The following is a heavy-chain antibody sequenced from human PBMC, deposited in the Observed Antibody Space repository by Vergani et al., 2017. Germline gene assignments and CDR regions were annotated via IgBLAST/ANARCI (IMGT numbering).Heavy chain of an antibody. Sequence: EVQLLESGGGLVQPGGSLRLTCAASEFTFSNYAMNWVRQAPGKGLEWVSGISGSGVSAYYTDSVKGRFTISRDNSKNMLFLQMNNLRTEDTAIYYCARWTTVTTTVYYYGMDVWGQGTTVTVSS. CDR2: ISGSGVSA. D-gene: IGHD4-17*01. CDR3: ARWTTVTTTVYYYGMDV. V-gene: IGHV3-23*01. J-gene: IGHJ6*02. CDR1: EFTFSNYA.